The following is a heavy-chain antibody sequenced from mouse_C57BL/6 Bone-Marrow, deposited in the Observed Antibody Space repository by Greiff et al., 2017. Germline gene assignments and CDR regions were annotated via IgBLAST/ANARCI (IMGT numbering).Heavy chain of an antibody. CDR2: IYPYNGGT. D-gene: IGHD3-3*01. Sequence: VQLKQSGPVLVKPGASVKMSCKASGYTFTDYYMNWVKQSHGKSLEWIGVIYPYNGGTSYNQKFKGKATLTVDKSSSTAYMELNSLTSEDSAVYYCARSGWDRAMDYWGQGTSVTVSS. CDR1: GYTFTDYY. V-gene: IGHV1-19*01. J-gene: IGHJ4*01. CDR3: ARSGWDRAMDY.